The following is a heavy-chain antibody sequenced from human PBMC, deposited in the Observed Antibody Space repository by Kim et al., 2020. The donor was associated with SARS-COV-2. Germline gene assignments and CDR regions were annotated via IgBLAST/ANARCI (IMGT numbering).Heavy chain of an antibody. J-gene: IGHJ6*02. CDR3: AKDRGGDYGEYGMDV. Sequence: GGSLRLSCAASGFTFSSYGMHWVRQAPGKGLEWVAGISYDGSNKYYADSVKGRFTISRDNSKNTLYLQMNSLRAEDTAVYYCAKDRGGDYGEYGMDVWGQGTTVTVSS. CDR2: ISYDGSNK. CDR1: GFTFSSYG. D-gene: IGHD4-17*01. V-gene: IGHV3-30*18.